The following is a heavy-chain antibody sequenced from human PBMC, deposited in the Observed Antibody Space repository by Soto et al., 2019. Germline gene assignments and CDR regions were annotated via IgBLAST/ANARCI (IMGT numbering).Heavy chain of an antibody. V-gene: IGHV3-72*01. CDR2: TRNKANAYTT. CDR1: GFIFSDHY. Sequence: EVQLGESGGGLVQPGGSLRLSCVASGFIFSDHYMDWVRQAPVKGLEWVGRTRNKANAYTTEYAASVKGRSIISRDDSKNSLYLQMHSLKSEDTAVYYCARVQYTYGLWYYFDYWGQGALVTVSS. J-gene: IGHJ4*02. CDR3: ARVQYTYGLWYYFDY. D-gene: IGHD5-18*01.